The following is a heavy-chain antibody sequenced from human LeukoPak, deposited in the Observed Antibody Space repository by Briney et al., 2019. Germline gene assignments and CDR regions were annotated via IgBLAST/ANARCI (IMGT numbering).Heavy chain of an antibody. CDR3: ARRGGDGTEMNYYYYMDV. D-gene: IGHD2-21*02. CDR2: IYYSGST. CDR1: GGSISSSSYY. J-gene: IGHJ6*03. V-gene: IGHV4-39*07. Sequence: SETLSLSCTVSGGSISSSSYYWGWIRQPPGKGLEWIGSIYYSGSTYYNPSLKSRVTIPVDTSKNQFSLKLSSVTAADTAVYYCARRGGDGTEMNYYYYMDVWGKGTTVTVSS.